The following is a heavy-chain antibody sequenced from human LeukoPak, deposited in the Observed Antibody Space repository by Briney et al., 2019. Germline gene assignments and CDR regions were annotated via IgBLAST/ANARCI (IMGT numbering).Heavy chain of an antibody. CDR1: GFTFSDSF. CDR3: AKPDYDFWSGYYTAYFDY. CDR2: IWYDGSNK. D-gene: IGHD3-3*01. Sequence: GGSLRLSCAASGFTFSDSFMSWVRQAPGKGLEWVAVIWYDGSNKYYADSVKGRFTISRDNSKNTLYLQMNSLRAEDTAVYYCAKPDYDFWSGYYTAYFDYWGQGTLVTVSS. J-gene: IGHJ4*02. V-gene: IGHV3-33*06.